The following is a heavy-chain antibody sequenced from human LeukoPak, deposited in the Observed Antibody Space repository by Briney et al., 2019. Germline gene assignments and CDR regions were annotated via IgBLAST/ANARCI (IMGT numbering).Heavy chain of an antibody. J-gene: IGHJ4*01. V-gene: IGHV4-59*08. D-gene: IGHD5-12*01. Sequence: SEPLSPTCTVSGASIRSYYWNWIRRPPAKGLEGRGYIYYTGSTTYNPSPKSRVIISLDTSKTQSSLRLTSVPAADTAVYYCASHGSSGHDPLTWGQGTLVTVSP. CDR1: GASIRSYY. CDR2: IYYTGST. CDR3: ASHGSSGHDPLT.